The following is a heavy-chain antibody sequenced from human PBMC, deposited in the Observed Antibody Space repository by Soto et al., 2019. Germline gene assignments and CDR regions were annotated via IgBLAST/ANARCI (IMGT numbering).Heavy chain of an antibody. J-gene: IGHJ5*02. CDR1: GGSFSGYY. Sequence: SETLSLTCAVYGGSFSGYYWSWIRQPPGKGLEWIGEINHSGSTNYNPSLKSRVTISVDTSKNQFSLKLSSVTAADTAVYYCARDAGYSSSWYRGDLSWFDPWGQGTLVTVSS. CDR3: ARDAGYSSSWYRGDLSWFDP. V-gene: IGHV4-34*01. CDR2: INHSGST. D-gene: IGHD6-13*01.